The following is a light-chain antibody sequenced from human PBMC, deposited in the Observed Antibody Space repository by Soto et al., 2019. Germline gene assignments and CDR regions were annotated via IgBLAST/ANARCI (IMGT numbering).Light chain of an antibody. J-gene: IGKJ1*01. CDR1: QSVSSSY. CDR2: GAH. V-gene: IGKV3-20*01. CDR3: QQYGSSPRT. Sequence: EIVLTQSPGTLSLSPGERATLSCRASQSVSSSYLAWHQQKPGQAPRLLISGAHNRAPGIPDRFSGSESGTDFTLRISRLEPEDFAVYYCQQYGSSPRTFGQGTKVDIK.